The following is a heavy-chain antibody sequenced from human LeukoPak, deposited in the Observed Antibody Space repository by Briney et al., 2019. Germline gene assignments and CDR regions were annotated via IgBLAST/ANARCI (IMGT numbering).Heavy chain of an antibody. Sequence: GGSLRLSCAASGFTFSSYDMHWVRQATGKGLEWVSAIGTAGDTYYPGSVKGRFTISRENAKNSLYLQMNSLRAEDTAVYYCARGDMVRGVIMAFDPWGQGTLVTVSS. CDR1: GFTFSSYD. J-gene: IGHJ5*02. CDR2: IGTAGDT. V-gene: IGHV3-13*01. CDR3: ARGDMVRGVIMAFDP. D-gene: IGHD3-10*01.